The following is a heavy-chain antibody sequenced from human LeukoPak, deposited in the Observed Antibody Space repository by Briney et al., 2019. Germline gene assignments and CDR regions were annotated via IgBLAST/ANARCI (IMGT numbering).Heavy chain of an antibody. CDR3: ARESACGTTNCLAPADWLDP. CDR2: ISPNSGDT. Sequence: GASVKVSCKASGYTFTDYYMHWVRQAPGQGLEWMGWISPNSGDTDIAQKFQGRVTMTRDTSIATSYMEVDSLTSDDTAVYYCARESACGTTNCLAPADWLDPWGQGTLVIVSS. V-gene: IGHV1-2*02. D-gene: IGHD2-2*01. CDR1: GYTFTDYY. J-gene: IGHJ5*02.